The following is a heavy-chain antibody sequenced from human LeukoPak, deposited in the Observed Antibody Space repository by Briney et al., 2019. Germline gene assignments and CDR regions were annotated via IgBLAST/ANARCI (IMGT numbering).Heavy chain of an antibody. J-gene: IGHJ6*03. D-gene: IGHD6-19*01. CDR3: ARHSSGWSMGYYYYYYMDV. CDR2: IYYSGST. Sequence: SETLSLTCTVSGGSISSSSYCWGWIRQPPGKGLEWIGSIYYSGSTYYNPSLKSRVTISVDTSKNQFSLKLSSVTAADTAVYYCARHSSGWSMGYYYYYYMDVWGKGTTVTISS. V-gene: IGHV4-39*01. CDR1: GGSISSSSYC.